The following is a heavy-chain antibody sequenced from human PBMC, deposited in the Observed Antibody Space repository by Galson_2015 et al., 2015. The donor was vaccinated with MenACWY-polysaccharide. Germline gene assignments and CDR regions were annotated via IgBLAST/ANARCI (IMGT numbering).Heavy chain of an antibody. V-gene: IGHV3-74*01. CDR3: ARGIISMVRGVGITSSWFDP. Sequence: SLRLSCAASGFTFSDYWMHWVRQAPGKGLVWVSRINSDGNGTGYADSVKGRFTISRDNAKNTLYLQMNSLRAEDTAVYYCARGIISMVRGVGITSSWFDPWGQGTLVIVSS. CDR2: INSDGNGT. D-gene: IGHD3-10*01. CDR1: GFTFSDYW. J-gene: IGHJ5*02.